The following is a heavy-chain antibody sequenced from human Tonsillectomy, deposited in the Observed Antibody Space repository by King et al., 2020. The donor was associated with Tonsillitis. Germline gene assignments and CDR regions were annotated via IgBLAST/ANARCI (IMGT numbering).Heavy chain of an antibody. J-gene: IGHJ5*02. D-gene: IGHD6-19*01. Sequence: VQLVESGGGLVQPGGSLRLSCAASGFTFSSYWMHWVRKAPGKGLVWVSRINSDGSSTNYADSVKGRFTISRDNAKNTLYLQMNSLRAEDTAVYYCARGPLYSSDWHVGAGGPLNWFDPWGQGTLVTVSS. CDR3: ARGPLYSSDWHVGAGGPLNWFDP. CDR2: INSDGSST. V-gene: IGHV3-74*01. CDR1: GFTFSSYW.